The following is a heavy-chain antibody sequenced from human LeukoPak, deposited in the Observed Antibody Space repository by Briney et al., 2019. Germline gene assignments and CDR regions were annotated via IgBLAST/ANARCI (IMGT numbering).Heavy chain of an antibody. D-gene: IGHD2-15*01. V-gene: IGHV3-23*01. CDR1: EFTFSGYY. J-gene: IGHJ4*02. Sequence: GGSLRLSCAASEFTFSGYYMSWIRQAPGKGLEWVSAISGSGGSTYYADSVKGRFTISRDNSKNTLYLQMNSLRAEDTAVYYCAKDRGGYCSGGSCYPAYYFDYWGQGTLVTVSS. CDR3: AKDRGGYCSGGSCYPAYYFDY. CDR2: ISGSGGST.